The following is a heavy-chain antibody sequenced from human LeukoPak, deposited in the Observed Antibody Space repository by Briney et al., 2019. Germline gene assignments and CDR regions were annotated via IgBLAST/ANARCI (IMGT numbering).Heavy chain of an antibody. CDR3: TKGYCSVSTCLEPYYGMDV. CDR1: GFSFSNYA. Sequence: GGALSLSCVASGFSFSNYAMSWVRQAPGEGLEWVSGIYDIGSRAYYADSVRGRCTLSTENTKNSLYLQMNSLRAEDAALYYCTKGYCSVSTCLEPYYGMDVWGLGTTVTVSS. CDR2: IYDIGSRA. D-gene: IGHD2-15*01. J-gene: IGHJ6*02. V-gene: IGHV3-23*01.